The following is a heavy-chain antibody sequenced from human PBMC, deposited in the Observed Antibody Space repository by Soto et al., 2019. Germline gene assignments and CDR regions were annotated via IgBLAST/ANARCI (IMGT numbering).Heavy chain of an antibody. J-gene: IGHJ4*02. CDR2: INAGNGNT. Sequence: QVQLVQSGAEEKKPGASVKVSCKASGYTFTSYAMHWVRQAPGQRLEWMGWINAGNGNTKYSQKFQGRVTITRDTSAHTVYMAVSSLRSEDRAVYSCARAVGGHPSNLDYWGQGTLVTVSS. CDR1: GYTFTSYA. CDR3: ARAVGGHPSNLDY. V-gene: IGHV1-3*05.